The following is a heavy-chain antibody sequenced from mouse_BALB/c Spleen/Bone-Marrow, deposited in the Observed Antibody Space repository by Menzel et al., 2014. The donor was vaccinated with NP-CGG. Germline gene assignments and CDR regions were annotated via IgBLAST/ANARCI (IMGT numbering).Heavy chain of an antibody. J-gene: IGHJ2*01. CDR2: IWWDDDK. D-gene: IGHD1-1*01. V-gene: IGHV8-8*01. Sequence: QVTLKECGPGILQPSQTLSLTCSFSGFPLXTSGMGVGWIRQPSGKGLEWLAHIWWDDDKRYNPALKSRLTISKDTSSNQVFLKIASVDTADTATYYYARIRYGSSPYYFDYWGQGTTLTVSS. CDR1: GFPLXTSGMG. CDR3: ARIRYGSSPYYFDY.